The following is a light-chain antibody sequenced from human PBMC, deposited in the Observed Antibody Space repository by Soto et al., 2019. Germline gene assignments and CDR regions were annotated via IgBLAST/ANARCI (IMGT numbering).Light chain of an antibody. CDR1: QSISNN. J-gene: IGKJ1*01. Sequence: DIQMTQSPSSLSASVGGRVTITCRASQSISNNLNWYQQKPGKAPKLLIYAASSLQSGVPSRFSGSGSGTDFTLTISSLQLEDFATYYCQQTYNTRTFGQGTKVDIK. CDR2: AAS. CDR3: QQTYNTRT. V-gene: IGKV1-39*01.